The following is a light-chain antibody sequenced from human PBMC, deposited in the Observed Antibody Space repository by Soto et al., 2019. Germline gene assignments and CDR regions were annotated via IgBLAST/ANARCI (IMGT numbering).Light chain of an antibody. J-gene: IGKJ5*01. V-gene: IGKV1-39*01. CDR2: VAF. CDR1: QSIALS. Sequence: DIQMTQSPSSLSASVGDTVTMTCRASQSIALSVNWYQQKPGKAPKLLIYVAFTLESGVPSRFSGSGSGTEFTLTIRSLQPEDFATYFCQQANSFPITFGQGTRLEIK. CDR3: QQANSFPIT.